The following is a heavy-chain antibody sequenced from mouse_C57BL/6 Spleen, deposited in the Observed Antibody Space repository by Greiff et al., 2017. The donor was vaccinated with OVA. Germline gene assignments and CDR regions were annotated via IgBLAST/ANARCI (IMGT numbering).Heavy chain of an antibody. CDR1: GYTFTDYE. V-gene: IGHV1-15*01. Sequence: QVQLKESGAELVRPGASVTLSCKASGYTFTDYEMHWVKQTPVHGLEWIGAIDPETGGTAYNQKFKGKAILTADKSSSTAYMELRSLTSEDSAVYYCTPYYGIFAYWGQGTLVTVSA. D-gene: IGHD1-1*01. CDR2: IDPETGGT. CDR3: TPYYGIFAY. J-gene: IGHJ3*01.